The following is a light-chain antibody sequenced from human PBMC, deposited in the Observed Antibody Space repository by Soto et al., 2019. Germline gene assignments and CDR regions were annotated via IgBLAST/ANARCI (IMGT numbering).Light chain of an antibody. CDR1: QSVTIN. CDR2: GAS. V-gene: IGKV3-15*01. Sequence: ETVLTQSPVTLSVSPGDRATLSRKASQSVTINLAWYHQRPGQGPRLLIFGASIRATGIPARFSGSGSDTEFTLTISSLQPEDFGNYYRQQYNKWPQTFGPGTKVDIK. CDR3: QQYNKWPQT. J-gene: IGKJ1*01.